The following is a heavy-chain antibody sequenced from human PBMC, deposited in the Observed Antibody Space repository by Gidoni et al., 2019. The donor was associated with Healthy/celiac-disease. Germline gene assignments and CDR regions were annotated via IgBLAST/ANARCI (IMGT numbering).Heavy chain of an antibody. Sequence: EVQLVESGGGLVKAGRSLRLSCAASGFRFSSSSLNWVRQAPGKGLEWVSSISSSSSYIYYADSVKGRFTISRDNAKNSLYLQMNSLRAEDTAVYYCARALGYCSSTSCYANWFDPWGQGTLVTVSS. CDR2: ISSSSSYI. CDR1: GFRFSSSS. CDR3: ARALGYCSSTSCYANWFDP. D-gene: IGHD2-2*01. J-gene: IGHJ5*02. V-gene: IGHV3-21*01.